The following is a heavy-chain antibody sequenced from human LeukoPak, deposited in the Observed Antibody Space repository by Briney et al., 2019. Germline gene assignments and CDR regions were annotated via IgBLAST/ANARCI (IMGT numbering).Heavy chain of an antibody. V-gene: IGHV4-59*01. D-gene: IGHD3-16*01. CDR1: GGSISSYY. CDR2: IYYSGST. J-gene: IGHJ5*02. CDR3: ARFTPQGYGWGGYNRFDP. Sequence: SETLSLTCTVSGGSISSYYWSWIRQPPGKGLEWIGYIYYSGSTNYNPSLKSRVTMSVDTSKNQFSLNLTSVTAADTAVYYCARFTPQGYGWGGYNRFDPWCQGTLVTVSS.